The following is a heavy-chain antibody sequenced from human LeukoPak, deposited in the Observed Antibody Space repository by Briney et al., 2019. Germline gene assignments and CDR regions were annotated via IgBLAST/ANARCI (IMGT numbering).Heavy chain of an antibody. D-gene: IGHD3-22*01. Sequence: GGSLRLSCAASGFTFDDYTMHWVRQAPGKGLVWVSRINSDGSSTSYADSVKGRFTISRDNAKNTLYLQMNSLRAEDTAVYYCAREEWTYDSSGYYYAEAFDIWGQGTMVTVSS. CDR3: AREEWTYDSSGYYYAEAFDI. V-gene: IGHV3-74*01. J-gene: IGHJ3*02. CDR1: GFTFDDYT. CDR2: INSDGSST.